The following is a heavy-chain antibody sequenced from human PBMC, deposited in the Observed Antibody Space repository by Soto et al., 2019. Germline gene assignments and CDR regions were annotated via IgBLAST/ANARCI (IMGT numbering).Heavy chain of an antibody. V-gene: IGHV4-31*03. D-gene: IGHD2-2*01. J-gene: IGHJ4*02. CDR3: ARSGNIVVVPAAMRPGQPYYFDY. Sequence: SETLSLTCTVSGGSISSGGYYWSWIRQHPGKGLEWIGYIYYSGSTYYNPSLKSRVTISVDTSKNQFSLKLSSVTAADTAVYYCARSGNIVVVPAAMRPGQPYYFDYWGQGTLVTVSS. CDR2: IYYSGST. CDR1: GGSISSGGYY.